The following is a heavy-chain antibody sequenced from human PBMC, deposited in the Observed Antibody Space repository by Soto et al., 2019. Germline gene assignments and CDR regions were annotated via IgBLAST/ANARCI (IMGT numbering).Heavy chain of an antibody. J-gene: IGHJ4*02. CDR3: VRLRDNYGSDY. CDR1: GFTVSSNY. CDR2: IYSGGST. Sequence: GGSLRLSCAASGFTVSSNYMSWVRQAPGKGLEWVSVIYSGGSTYYADSVKGRFTISRDNSENTLYMQMNSLRVEDAAVYYCVRLRDNYGSDYWGQGIMVTVSS. V-gene: IGHV3-66*04. D-gene: IGHD3-10*01.